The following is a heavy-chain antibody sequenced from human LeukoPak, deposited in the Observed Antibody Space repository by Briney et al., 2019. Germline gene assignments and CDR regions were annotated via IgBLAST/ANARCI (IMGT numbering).Heavy chain of an antibody. CDR3: ARDWSSSWYTYYYYYYMDV. J-gene: IGHJ6*03. CDR1: GYTFTGYY. Sequence: ASVKVSCKASGYTFTGYYMHWVRQAPGQGLDWMGWINPNSGGTNYAQKFQGRVTMTRDTSISTAYMELSRLRSDDTAVYYCARDWSSSWYTYYYYYYMDVWGKGTTVTVSS. D-gene: IGHD6-13*01. V-gene: IGHV1-2*02. CDR2: INPNSGGT.